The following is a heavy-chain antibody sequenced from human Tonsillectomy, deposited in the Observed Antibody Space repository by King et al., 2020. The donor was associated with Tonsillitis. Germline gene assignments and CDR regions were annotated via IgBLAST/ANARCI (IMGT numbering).Heavy chain of an antibody. J-gene: IGHJ5*02. CDR1: GGSIINTNW. V-gene: IGHV4-4*02. Sequence: QLQESGPGLVKPSGTLSLNCAVSGGSIINTNWWSWVRQPPGKGLEWIGEIHHSGTTNYNPSLKGRVTISVDKSKNQFSLNLSSLTAADTAVYYCARILELINWFDPWGQGTLVTVSS. CDR3: ARILELINWFDP. CDR2: IHHSGTT. D-gene: IGHD1-7*01.